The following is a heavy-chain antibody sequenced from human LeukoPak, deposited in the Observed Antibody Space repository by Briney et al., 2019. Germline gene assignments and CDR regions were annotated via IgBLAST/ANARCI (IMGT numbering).Heavy chain of an antibody. CDR2: IKQDGSEK. CDR1: GFTFSNYW. V-gene: IGHV3-7*01. CDR3: ARYCSGGSCFDR. J-gene: IGHJ4*02. Sequence: GGSLRLSCAASGFTFSNYWMSWVRLAPGKGLEWVANIKQDGSEKYYVDSVKGRFTISRDNAKNSLYLQMNSLRAEDTAVYYCARYCSGGSCFDRWGQGTLVTVSS. D-gene: IGHD2-15*01.